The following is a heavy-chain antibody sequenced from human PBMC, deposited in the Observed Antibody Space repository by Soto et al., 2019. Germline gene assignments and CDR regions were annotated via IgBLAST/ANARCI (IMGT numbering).Heavy chain of an antibody. J-gene: IGHJ4*02. CDR3: ASDVDTAMVTDY. CDR1: GDSVSSSYYY. Sequence: SETLSLTCTVSGDSVSSSYYYWGWIRQPPGKGLEWIGSIFYSGSTYYNPSLKSRVTISVDTSKNQFSLKLSSVTAADTAVYYCASDVDTAMVTDYWGQGTLVTVSS. D-gene: IGHD5-18*01. CDR2: IFYSGST. V-gene: IGHV4-39*01.